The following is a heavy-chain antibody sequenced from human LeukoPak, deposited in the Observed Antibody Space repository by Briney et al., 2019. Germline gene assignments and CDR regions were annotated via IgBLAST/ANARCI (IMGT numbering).Heavy chain of an antibody. CDR3: ARHKDYYYSYMDV. Sequence: SETLSLTCTVSGGSISSYYWSWIRQPPGKGLEWVGYIYYSGNTNYNPSLKSRVTMSVDTSKNQFSLKLSSVTAADTAVYYCARHKDYYYSYMDVWGKGTTVTISS. V-gene: IGHV4-59*08. CDR2: IYYSGNT. J-gene: IGHJ6*03. CDR1: GGSISSYY.